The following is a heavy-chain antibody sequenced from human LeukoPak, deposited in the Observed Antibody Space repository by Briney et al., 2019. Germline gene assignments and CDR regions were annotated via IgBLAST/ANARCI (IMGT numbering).Heavy chain of an antibody. CDR3: ARDRDDFWSGYSLYYMDV. V-gene: IGHV3-23*01. Sequence: GGSLRLSCAASGFTFSSYAMSWVRQAPGKGLGWVSGISDSGDITYYADSVKGRFTISRDNAKNFLYLQMNSLRAEDTALYYCARDRDDFWSGYSLYYMDVWGKGTTVTVSS. CDR2: ISDSGDIT. D-gene: IGHD3-3*01. CDR1: GFTFSSYA. J-gene: IGHJ6*03.